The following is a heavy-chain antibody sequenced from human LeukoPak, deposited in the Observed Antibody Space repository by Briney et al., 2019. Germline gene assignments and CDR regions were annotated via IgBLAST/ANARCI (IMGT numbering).Heavy chain of an antibody. CDR1: GFTFSNYI. V-gene: IGHV3-30*04. Sequence: GRSLRLSCAASGFTFSNYIMHWVRQAPGKGLDWVAVILENGSNQYYADSVKGRFTISRDNSKNTLFLQMNSLRGEDTAMYYCARVQGGGYRTADYWGQGTLVTVFS. D-gene: IGHD6-19*01. J-gene: IGHJ4*02. CDR2: ILENGSNQ. CDR3: ARVQGGGYRTADY.